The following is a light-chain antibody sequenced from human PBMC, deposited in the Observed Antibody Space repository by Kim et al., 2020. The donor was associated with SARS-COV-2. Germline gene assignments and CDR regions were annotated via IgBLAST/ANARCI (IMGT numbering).Light chain of an antibody. CDR3: QQYDSYSPT. V-gene: IGKV1-5*01. CDR2: DAS. CDR1: QSISSW. J-gene: IGKJ1*01. Sequence: DIQMTQFPSTLSASIGDRVIFTCRASQSISSWLAWYQQKPGKAPKLLIYDASSLESGVPSRFSGRGSGTEFTLTITSLQPDDFATYYCQQYDSYSPTFGQGTKGDIK.